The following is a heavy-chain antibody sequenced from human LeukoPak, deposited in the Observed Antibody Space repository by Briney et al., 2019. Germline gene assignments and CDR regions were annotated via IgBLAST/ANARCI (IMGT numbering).Heavy chain of an antibody. D-gene: IGHD6-19*01. Sequence: AASVKVSCKASGYTFTGYYMHWVRRAPGQGLEWMGWINPNSGGTNHAQKFQGRVTMTTDTSTSTAYMELRSLRSDDTAVYYCARTSGYSSGWTPDYWGQGTLVTVSS. CDR2: INPNSGGT. J-gene: IGHJ4*02. V-gene: IGHV1-2*02. CDR3: ARTSGYSSGWTPDY. CDR1: GYTFTGYY.